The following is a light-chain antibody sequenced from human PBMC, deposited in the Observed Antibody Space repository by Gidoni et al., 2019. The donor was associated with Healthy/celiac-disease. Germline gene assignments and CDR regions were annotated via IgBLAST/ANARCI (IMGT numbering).Light chain of an antibody. Sequence: QSALTQPASVSGSPGQSITISCTGTSSDVGGYNYVSWYQQHPGKAPKLMIYDVSNRPSGISNRFSGSKSGNTASLTISGLQAEDEADYYCSSYTSPSTTVFGTGTKVTVL. CDR3: SSYTSPSTTV. J-gene: IGLJ1*01. CDR2: DVS. CDR1: SSDVGGYNY. V-gene: IGLV2-14*03.